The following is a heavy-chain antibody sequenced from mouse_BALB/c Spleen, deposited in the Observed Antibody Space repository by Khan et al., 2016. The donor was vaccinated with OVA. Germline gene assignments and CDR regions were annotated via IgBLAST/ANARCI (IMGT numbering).Heavy chain of an antibody. CDR1: GYSITSGYA. D-gene: IGHD1-1*01. Sequence: VQLKQSGPGLVKPSQSLSLTYTVTGYSITSGYAWNWIRQFPGNKLEWMGYISYSGSTSYNPSLRSRISITRDTSKNQFFLQLNSVTTEDTATYYGARKNYYGYAMDYWGQGTSVTVSS. V-gene: IGHV3-2*02. CDR3: ARKNYYGYAMDY. CDR2: ISYSGST. J-gene: IGHJ4*01.